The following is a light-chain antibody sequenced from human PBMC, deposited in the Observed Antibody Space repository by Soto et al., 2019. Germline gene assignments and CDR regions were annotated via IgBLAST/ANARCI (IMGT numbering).Light chain of an antibody. J-gene: IGLJ1*01. CDR2: DVS. CDR1: SSDVGGYNY. Sequence: QSALTQPASVSGSPGQSITISCTGTSSDVGGYNYVSWYQQHPGKAPELMIYDVSNRPSGVSNRFSGSKSGNTASLTISGLQAEDEADYYCSSYTSSSTGYVFGTGTKVTVL. V-gene: IGLV2-14*01. CDR3: SSYTSSSTGYV.